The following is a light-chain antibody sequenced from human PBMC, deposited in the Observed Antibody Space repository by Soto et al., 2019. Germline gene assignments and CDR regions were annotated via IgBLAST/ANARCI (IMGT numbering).Light chain of an antibody. Sequence: EIVLTQSPATLSLSPGERATLSCRASQSVSSYLAWYQQKRGQAPRLLIYDASNRATGIPARFSGSGSGTDFTLTISSLEPEDFAVYYSQQYGTSITFGQGTRLEI. CDR2: DAS. CDR3: QQYGTSIT. J-gene: IGKJ5*01. V-gene: IGKV3-11*01. CDR1: QSVSSY.